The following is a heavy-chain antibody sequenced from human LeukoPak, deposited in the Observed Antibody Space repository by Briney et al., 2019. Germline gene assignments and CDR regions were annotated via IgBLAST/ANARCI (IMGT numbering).Heavy chain of an antibody. CDR3: AYRFYGSGSYYLGY. V-gene: IGHV1-69*04. D-gene: IGHD3-10*01. J-gene: IGHJ4*02. CDR2: IIPILGIA. CDR1: GGTFSSYA. Sequence: SVKVSCKASGGTFSSYAISWVRQAPGQGLEWMGRIIPILGIANYAQKFQGRVTITADKSTSTAYMELSSLRSEDTAVYYCAYRFYGSGSYYLGYWGQGTLVTVSS.